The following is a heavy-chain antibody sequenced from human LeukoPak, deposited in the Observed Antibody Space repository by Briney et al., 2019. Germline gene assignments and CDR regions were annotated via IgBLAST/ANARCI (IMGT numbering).Heavy chain of an antibody. V-gene: IGHV6-1*01. CDR3: AREGSGWGDYYYYGMDV. Sequence: SQTLSLTCAISGDSVSSNSAAWNWIRQSPSRGLEWLGRTYYRSKWYNDYAVSVKSRIAINPDTSKNQFSLQLNSVTPEDTAVYYCAREGSGWGDYYYYGMDVWGQGTTVTVSS. CDR2: TYYRSKWYN. D-gene: IGHD6-19*01. CDR1: GDSVSSNSAA. J-gene: IGHJ6*02.